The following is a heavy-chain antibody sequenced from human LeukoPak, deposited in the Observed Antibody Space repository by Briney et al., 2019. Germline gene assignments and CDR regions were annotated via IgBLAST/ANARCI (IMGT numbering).Heavy chain of an antibody. D-gene: IGHD6-19*01. V-gene: IGHV3-21*01. CDR3: ARVGIAVAGTGY. CDR2: ISSSSSYI. J-gene: IGHJ4*02. Sequence: PGGSLRLSCAASGFTFSSYSMNWVRQAPGKGLEWVSSISSSSSYIYYADSVKGRFTISRDNAKISLYLQMNSLRAEDTAVYYCARVGIAVAGTGYWGQGTLVTVSS. CDR1: GFTFSSYS.